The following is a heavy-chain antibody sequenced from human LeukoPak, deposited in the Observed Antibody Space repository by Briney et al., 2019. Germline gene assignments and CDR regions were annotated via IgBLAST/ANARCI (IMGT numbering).Heavy chain of an antibody. J-gene: IGHJ3*02. CDR3: ATVNRGLGGAFDI. V-gene: IGHV1-24*01. CDR2: FDPEDGET. Sequence: ASVKVSCKASGYTLTELSMHWVRQAPGKGLEWMGGFDPEDGETIYAQKFQGRVTMPEDTSTDTAYMELSSLRSEDTAVYYCATVNRGLGGAFDIWGQGTMVTVSS. CDR1: GYTLTELS. D-gene: IGHD3-10*01.